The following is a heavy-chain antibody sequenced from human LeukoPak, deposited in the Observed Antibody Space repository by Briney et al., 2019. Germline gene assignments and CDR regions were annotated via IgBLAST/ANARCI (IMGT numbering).Heavy chain of an antibody. CDR2: ISAYNGNI. V-gene: IGHV1-18*01. CDR3: ARRVSVGKRDY. Sequence: ASVKVSCKASGYTFTSYGISWVRQAPGQGLEWMGWISAYNGNINYAQKLQGRVTMTTDASTTTAYMELRSLRSDDTAVYYCARRVSVGKRDYWGQGTLVTVSS. J-gene: IGHJ4*02. CDR1: GYTFTSYG. D-gene: IGHD7-27*01.